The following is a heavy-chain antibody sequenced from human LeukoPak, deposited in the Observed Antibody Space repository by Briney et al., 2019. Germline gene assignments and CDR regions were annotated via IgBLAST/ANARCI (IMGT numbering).Heavy chain of an antibody. V-gene: IGHV1-2*02. CDR2: INPKSGDT. Sequence: ASVKVSCKASGYTFTDYYIHWVRQAPGQGLEWMGCINPKSGDTNSAQKFQGRITMTRDTSITTVYMELRRLRSDDTALFYCARGTVVSRVAAAAYWGQGSLVTVSA. J-gene: IGHJ4*02. CDR3: ARGTVVSRVAAAAY. CDR1: GYTFTDYY. D-gene: IGHD3-22*01.